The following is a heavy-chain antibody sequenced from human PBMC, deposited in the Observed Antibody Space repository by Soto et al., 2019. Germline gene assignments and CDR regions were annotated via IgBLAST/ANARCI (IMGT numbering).Heavy chain of an antibody. J-gene: IGHJ5*02. CDR2: INAGNGNT. CDR1: GYTFTSYA. Sequence: ASVKVSCKASGYTFTSYAMHWVRQAPGQRLEWMGWINAGNGNTKYSQKFQGRVTITRDTSASTAYMELSSLRSEDTAVYYCARGFSVVVPAAMRVGWFDPWGQGTLVTVSS. D-gene: IGHD2-2*01. V-gene: IGHV1-3*01. CDR3: ARGFSVVVPAAMRVGWFDP.